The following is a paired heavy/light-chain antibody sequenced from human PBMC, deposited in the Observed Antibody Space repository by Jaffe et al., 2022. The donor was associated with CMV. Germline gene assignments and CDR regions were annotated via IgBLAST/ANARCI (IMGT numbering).Heavy chain of an antibody. J-gene: IGHJ4*02. Sequence: EVQLLESGGGLVQPGGSLRLSCAASGFTYSNYAMTWVRQAPGKGLEWVSAISGSDSNTYYADSVRGRFTISRDDSKNTLYLQMNSLRAEDTAIYYCARPSGWYVFNYWGQGTLVTVSS. CDR1: GFTYSNYA. CDR3: ARPSGWYVFNY. D-gene: IGHD6-19*01. CDR2: ISGSDSNT. V-gene: IGHV3-23*01.
Light chain of an antibody. CDR2: ETS. CDR1: QSVSTY. V-gene: IGKV3-11*01. J-gene: IGKJ4*01. CDR3: QQRSNWPLT. Sequence: EIVLTQSPATLSLSPGERATLSCRASQSVSTYLAWYQQKPGQSPRLLIYETSIRATGIPARFSGSGSGTDFTLTISSLEPEDFAVYYCQQRSNWPLTFGGGTKVEIK.